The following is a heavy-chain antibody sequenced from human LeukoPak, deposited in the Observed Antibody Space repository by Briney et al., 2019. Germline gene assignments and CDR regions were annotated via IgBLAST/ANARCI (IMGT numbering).Heavy chain of an antibody. V-gene: IGHV3-21*01. Sequence: PGGSLRLSCAASGFMFSGYSMNWVRQAPGKGLEWVSSIGSSSSSIYYADSVKGRFTISRDNAKNSLYLQMNSPRAEDPAVYYCARDRWELRGEFVYWGQGTLVTVSS. CDR2: IGSSSSSI. CDR3: ARDRWELRGEFVY. D-gene: IGHD1-26*01. J-gene: IGHJ4*02. CDR1: GFMFSGYS.